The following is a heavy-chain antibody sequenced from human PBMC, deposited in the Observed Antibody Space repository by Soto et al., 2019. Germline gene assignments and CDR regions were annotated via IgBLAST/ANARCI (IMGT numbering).Heavy chain of an antibody. J-gene: IGHJ6*02. V-gene: IGHV3-74*01. D-gene: IGHD2-2*01. CDR3: SRVAGGPAVYYYGYGIDV. Sequence: GGSLRLSCAASGFTFSSYSMHWVRQAPGKWLVWVSSINSDGSTTSYADSVKCRFTISRDNAKNTLYLQMNSLRAEDTAVYYCSRVAGGPAVYYYGYGIDVWGQGTTVTVSS. CDR1: GFTFSSYS. CDR2: INSDGSTT.